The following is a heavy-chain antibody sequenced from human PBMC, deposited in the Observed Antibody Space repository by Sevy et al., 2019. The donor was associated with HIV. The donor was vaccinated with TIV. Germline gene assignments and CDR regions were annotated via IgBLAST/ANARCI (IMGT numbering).Heavy chain of an antibody. CDR1: GFTFSSYG. CDR2: IWYDGSNK. V-gene: IGHV3-33*01. D-gene: IGHD3-22*01. Sequence: GGSLRLSCAASGFTFSSYGMHWVRQAPGKGLEWVAVIWYDGSNKYYADSVKDGFTISRDNSKNTLYLQMNSLRAEDTAVYYCARRHYDSSGYIDYWGQGTLVTVSS. CDR3: ARRHYDSSGYIDY. J-gene: IGHJ4*02.